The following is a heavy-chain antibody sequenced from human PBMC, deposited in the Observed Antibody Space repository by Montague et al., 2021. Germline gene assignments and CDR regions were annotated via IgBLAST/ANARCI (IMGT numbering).Heavy chain of an antibody. CDR1: GGSISRRPYY. J-gene: IGHJ3*02. CDR2: ISYNGSP. D-gene: IGHD3/OR15-3a*01. V-gene: IGHV4-39*01. Sequence: SETLSLTCSVSGGSISRRPYYWAWIRQPPGKGLEWIATISYNGSPYSDSALKSPVTISVDTSKNQLSLRLTSVTATDTAVYYCARLTFAIGDTPEVFDIWGQGTTVTVSS. CDR3: ARLTFAIGDTPEVFDI.